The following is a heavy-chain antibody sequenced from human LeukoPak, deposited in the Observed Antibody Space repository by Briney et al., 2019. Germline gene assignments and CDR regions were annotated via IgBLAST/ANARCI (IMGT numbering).Heavy chain of an antibody. CDR3: ARGYYYDSSGYDAFDI. J-gene: IGHJ3*02. Sequence: ASVKVSCKASGYTFTSYGISWVRQAPGQGLEWMGWISAYNGNTNYAQKLQGRVSMTTDTSTSTAYMELRSLRSDDTAVYYCARGYYYDSSGYDAFDIWGQGTMVTVSS. CDR1: GYTFTSYG. D-gene: IGHD3-22*01. CDR2: ISAYNGNT. V-gene: IGHV1-18*01.